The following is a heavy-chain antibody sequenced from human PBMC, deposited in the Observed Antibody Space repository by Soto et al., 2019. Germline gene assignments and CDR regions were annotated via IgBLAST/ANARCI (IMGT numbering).Heavy chain of an antibody. V-gene: IGHV3-30*18. Sequence: QVQLVESGGGVVQPGRSLRLSCAASGFTFSSYGMHWVRQAPGKGLEWVAVISYDGSNKYYADSVKGRFTISRDNSKNTLYLQMSSLRAEDTAVYYCAKDRGVGLSSSWYWDYGMDVWGQGTTVTVSS. J-gene: IGHJ6*02. CDR3: AKDRGVGLSSSWYWDYGMDV. CDR1: GFTFSSYG. D-gene: IGHD6-13*01. CDR2: ISYDGSNK.